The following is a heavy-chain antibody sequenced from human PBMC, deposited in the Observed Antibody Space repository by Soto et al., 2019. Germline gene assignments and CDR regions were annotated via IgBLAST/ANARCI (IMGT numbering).Heavy chain of an antibody. D-gene: IGHD2-15*01. J-gene: IGHJ6*02. CDR1: GFTFSSYG. CDR3: AKDLSPSGNCSGGSCYDENYYYYGMDV. V-gene: IGHV3-30*18. CDR2: ISYDGSNK. Sequence: GSLRLSCAASGFTFSSYGMHWVRQAPGKGLEWVAVISYDGSNKYYADSVKGRFTISRENSKNTLYLQMNSWRAEDTAVYYCAKDLSPSGNCSGGSCYDENYYYYGMDVWGQGTTVTVSS.